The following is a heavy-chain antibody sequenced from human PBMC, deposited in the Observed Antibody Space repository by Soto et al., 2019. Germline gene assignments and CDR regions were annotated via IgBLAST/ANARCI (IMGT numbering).Heavy chain of an antibody. J-gene: IGHJ5*02. Sequence: PSETLSLTCTVSGDSISSYYWSWIRQPPGKGLEWIGYVYYSGRNDYSPSLESRVAMSVDMSKNQVSLNLSSVTAADTAVYYCARTLKPTRNTDTNWFDPWGQGTLVTAPQ. V-gene: IGHV4-59*01. CDR1: GDSISSYY. D-gene: IGHD1-1*01. CDR3: ARTLKPTRNTDTNWFDP. CDR2: VYYSGRN.